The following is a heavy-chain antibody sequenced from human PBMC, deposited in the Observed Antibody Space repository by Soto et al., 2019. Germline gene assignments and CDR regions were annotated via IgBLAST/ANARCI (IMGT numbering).Heavy chain of an antibody. J-gene: IGHJ6*03. V-gene: IGHV4-4*02. D-gene: IGHD1-1*01. CDR2: IYHSGST. CDR1: SGSISSSNW. Sequence: SETLSLTCAVSSGSISSSNWWSWVRQPPGKGLEWIGEIYHSGSTNYNPSLKSRVTISVDKSKNQFSLKLSSVTAADTAVYYCARASTGTTFFYYYYMDVWGKGTTVTRLL. CDR3: ARASTGTTFFYYYYMDV.